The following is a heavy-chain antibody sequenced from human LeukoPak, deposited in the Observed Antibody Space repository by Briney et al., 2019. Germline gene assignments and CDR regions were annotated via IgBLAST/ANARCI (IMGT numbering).Heavy chain of an antibody. CDR3: ARRYCSSTSCYAFDY. CDR1: GGSFSGYY. CDR2: IDHSGGT. V-gene: IGHV4-34*01. Sequence: SETLSLTCAVYGGSFSGYYWSWIRQPPGKGLEWIGEIDHSGGTNYNPSLKSRVTISVDTSKNQFSLKLSSVTAADTAVYYCARRYCSSTSCYAFDYWGQGTLVTVSS. J-gene: IGHJ4*02. D-gene: IGHD2-2*01.